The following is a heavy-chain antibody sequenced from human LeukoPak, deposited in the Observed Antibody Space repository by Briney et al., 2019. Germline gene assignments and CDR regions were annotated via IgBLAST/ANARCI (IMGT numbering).Heavy chain of an antibody. J-gene: IGHJ3*02. CDR1: GGSINSYY. Sequence: PSETLFLTCTVSGGSINSYYWSWIRQPPGKGLEWIGYIYYSGSTNYNPSLKSRVTISVDTSNNKFSLKLTSLTAADTAVYYCVRHLSAGRPAFDIWGQGTMVTVSS. CDR2: IYYSGST. D-gene: IGHD2-15*01. V-gene: IGHV4-59*08. CDR3: VRHLSAGRPAFDI.